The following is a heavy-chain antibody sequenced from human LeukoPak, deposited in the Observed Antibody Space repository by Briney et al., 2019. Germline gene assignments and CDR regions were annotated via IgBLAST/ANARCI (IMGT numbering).Heavy chain of an antibody. J-gene: IGHJ4*02. CDR3: ARGEGGSSSYDY. V-gene: IGHV4-59*01. CDR2: IYYDGSG. D-gene: IGHD6-6*01. CDR1: GVSFSSDY. Sequence: SETLSLTCTVSGVSFSSDYWTWIRQPPGKGLEWIGYIYYDGSGNYNPSLKSRVTISVDTSKNQFSLRLSSVTAADTAVYYCARGEGGSSSYDYWGQGTLVTVSS.